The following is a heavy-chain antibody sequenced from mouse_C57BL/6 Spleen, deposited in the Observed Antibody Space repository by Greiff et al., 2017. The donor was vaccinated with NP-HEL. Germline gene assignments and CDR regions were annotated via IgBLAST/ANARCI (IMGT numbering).Heavy chain of an antibody. D-gene: IGHD1-1*01. CDR2: IYPSDSET. CDR1: GYTFTSYW. Sequence: QVQLQQPGAELVRPGSSVKLSCKASGYTFTSYWMDWVKQRPGQGLEWIGNIYPSDSETHYNQKFKDKATLTVDKSSSTAYMQLSSLTSEDSAVYYWARSTTVVDHWYFDVWGTGTTVTVSS. V-gene: IGHV1-61*01. J-gene: IGHJ1*03. CDR3: ARSTTVVDHWYFDV.